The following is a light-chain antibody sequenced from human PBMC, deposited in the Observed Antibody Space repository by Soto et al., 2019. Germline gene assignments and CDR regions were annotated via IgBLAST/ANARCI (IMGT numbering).Light chain of an antibody. CDR2: DAS. CDR3: QQRCNWPPVT. Sequence: EVVMRQSPATLSVSPGEGATLSCRASQGIGDTLAWYQHKPGQAPRLLIYDASNRATGIPARFSGSGSGTDFTLTISSLEPEDFAVYYCQQRCNWPPVTFGGGTKVDIK. J-gene: IGKJ4*01. CDR1: QGIGDT. V-gene: IGKV3-11*01.